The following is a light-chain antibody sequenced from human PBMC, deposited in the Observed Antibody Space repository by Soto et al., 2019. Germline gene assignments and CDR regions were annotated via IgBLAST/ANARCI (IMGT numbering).Light chain of an antibody. Sequence: QSALTQPPSASGSPGQSVTISCTGTSSDVGGYNYVSWYQQHPGKAPKLMIYEVSKRPSGVPDRFSGSKSGNTASLTVSGLKAEDEADYCCRSYAGSNNFLFGGGTKLTV. CDR2: EVS. J-gene: IGLJ2*01. V-gene: IGLV2-8*01. CDR1: SSDVGGYNY. CDR3: RSYAGSNNFL.